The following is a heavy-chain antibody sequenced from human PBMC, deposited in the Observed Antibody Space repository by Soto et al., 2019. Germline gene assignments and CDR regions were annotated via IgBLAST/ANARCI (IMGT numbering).Heavy chain of an antibody. CDR1: GVSFSGYY. V-gene: IGHV4-34*01. D-gene: IGHD6-19*01. CDR2: INHSGST. CDR3: ASIAVAVYYYYYGMDV. J-gene: IGHJ6*02. Sequence: SETLSLTCAVYGVSFSGYYWSWIRHPPGKGLEWIGEINHSGSTNYNPSLKSRVTISVDTSKNQFSLKLSSVTAADTAVYYCASIAVAVYYYYYGMDVWGQGTTVTVSS.